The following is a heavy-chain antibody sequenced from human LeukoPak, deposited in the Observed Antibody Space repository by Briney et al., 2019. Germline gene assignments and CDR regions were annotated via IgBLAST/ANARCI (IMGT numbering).Heavy chain of an antibody. CDR1: GGSISSFY. CDR3: ARDISWFDP. J-gene: IGHJ5*02. D-gene: IGHD3-3*02. Sequence: PSETLSLTCTVSGGSISSFYWSWIRQPAGKGLGWIGRISSSGSTNYNPSLKSRVTISVDKSKNQFSLKLTSVTAADTAVYYCARDISWFDPWGQGTLVTVSS. CDR2: ISSSGST. V-gene: IGHV4-4*07.